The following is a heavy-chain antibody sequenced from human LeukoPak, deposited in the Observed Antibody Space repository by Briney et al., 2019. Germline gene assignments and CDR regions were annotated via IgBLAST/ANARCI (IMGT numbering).Heavy chain of an antibody. V-gene: IGHV1-46*01. J-gene: IGHJ4*02. CDR1: GYTFANYY. CDR2: INPSGGRT. Sequence: GASVKVSCTASGYTFANYYMHWVRQAPGQGLEWMGMINPSGGRTTYAQKFQGRVTMTRDTSTSTLYMELSSLRSEDTAVYYCAKDLHPGLLWSDFDYWGQGTLVTVSS. D-gene: IGHD3-10*01. CDR3: AKDLHPGLLWSDFDY.